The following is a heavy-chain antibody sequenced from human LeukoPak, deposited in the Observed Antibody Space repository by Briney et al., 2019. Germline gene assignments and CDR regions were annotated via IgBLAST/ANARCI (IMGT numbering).Heavy chain of an antibody. V-gene: IGHV4-59*01. CDR1: GGSISSYY. CDR3: ARGVYKAAAQYAY. D-gene: IGHD6-13*01. CDR2: IYYSGTT. Sequence: PSETLSLTCTVSGGSISSYYWSWIRQPPGKGVEWIGYIYYSGTTNYNPSLKSRVTISVDTSKNQFSLKLSSVTAADTAVYYCARGVYKAAAQYAYWGQGTLVTVSS. J-gene: IGHJ4*02.